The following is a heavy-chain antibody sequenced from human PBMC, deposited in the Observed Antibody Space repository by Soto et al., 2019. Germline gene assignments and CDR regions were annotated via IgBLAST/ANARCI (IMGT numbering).Heavy chain of an antibody. J-gene: IGHJ5*02. CDR1: GGSFSGYY. V-gene: IGHV4-34*01. CDR3: ARGSSWRNWFDP. Sequence: PSETPSLTCAVYGGSFSGYYWSWIRQPPGKGLEWIGEINHSGSTNYNPSLKSRVTISVDTSKNQFSLKLSSVTAADTAVYYCARGSSWRNWFDPWGQGTLVTVSS. D-gene: IGHD6-13*01. CDR2: INHSGST.